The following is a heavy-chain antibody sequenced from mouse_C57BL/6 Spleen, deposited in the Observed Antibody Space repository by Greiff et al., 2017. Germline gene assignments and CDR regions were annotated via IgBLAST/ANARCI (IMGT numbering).Heavy chain of an antibody. CDR3: TRDLYYGSTEDYAMDY. J-gene: IGHJ4*01. V-gene: IGHV5-9-1*02. CDR2: ISSGGDYI. Sequence: EVMLVESGEGLVKPGGSLKLSCAASGFTFSSYAMSWVRQTPEKRLEWVAYISSGGDYIYYADTVKGRFTISRDNARNTLYLQMSSLKSEDTAMYYCTRDLYYGSTEDYAMDYWGQGTSVTVSS. D-gene: IGHD1-1*01. CDR1: GFTFSSYA.